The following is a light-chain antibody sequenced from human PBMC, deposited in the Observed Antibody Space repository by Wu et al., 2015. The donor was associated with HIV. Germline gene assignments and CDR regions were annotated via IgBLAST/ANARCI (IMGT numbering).Light chain of an antibody. J-gene: IGKJ1*01. V-gene: IGKV1-5*03. CDR3: HQYNSNPWT. CDR1: QSISSW. Sequence: DIQMTQSPSTLSASVGDRVTITCRASQSISSWLAWYQQKPGKAPKLLIYKASSLESGVPSRFSGSGSGTEFTLTIISLQPDDFATYYCHQYNSNPWTFGQGTKVEIK. CDR2: KAS.